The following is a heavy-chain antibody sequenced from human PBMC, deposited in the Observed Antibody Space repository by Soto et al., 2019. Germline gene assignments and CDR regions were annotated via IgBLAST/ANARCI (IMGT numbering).Heavy chain of an antibody. Sequence: QVQLVQSGAEVKKTGASVKVSCKASGYTFTGYYMHWVRQAPGQGLEWMGWINPNSGGTNYAQKFQGRVTMTRDTAISTAYMELSRRRSDDTAVYYCARFFSSSWLNWFDPWGQGTLVTVSS. CDR3: ARFFSSSWLNWFDP. J-gene: IGHJ5*02. CDR1: GYTFTGYY. D-gene: IGHD6-13*01. V-gene: IGHV1-2*02. CDR2: INPNSGGT.